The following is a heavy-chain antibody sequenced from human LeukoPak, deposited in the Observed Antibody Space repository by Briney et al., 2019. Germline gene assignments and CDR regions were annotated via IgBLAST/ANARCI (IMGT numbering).Heavy chain of an antibody. CDR1: GGSFSGYY. CDR2: INHSGST. J-gene: IGHJ5*02. CDR3: ARGGRLKVNWFDP. Sequence: SETLSLTCAVYGGSFSGYYWSWIRQPPGKGLEWIGEINHSGSTNYNPSLKSRVTISVDTSKNQFSLKLSSVTAADTAEYYCARGGRLKVNWFDPWGQGTLVTVSS. V-gene: IGHV4-34*01.